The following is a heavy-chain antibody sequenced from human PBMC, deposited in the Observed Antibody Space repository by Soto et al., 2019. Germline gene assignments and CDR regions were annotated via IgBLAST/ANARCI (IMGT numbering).Heavy chain of an antibody. D-gene: IGHD3-22*01. CDR2: IKSKTDGGTT. CDR1: GFTFSKAW. V-gene: IGHV3-15*07. CDR3: LTDSCVIVVRFDY. Sequence: GGSLRLSCAASGFTFSKAWINWVRQAPGKELEWVGRIKSKTDGGTTDYAAPVKGRFAISRDDSKNILYLQMNSLKIEDTAVYYCLTDSCVIVVRFDYGGHGTLVAVSS. J-gene: IGHJ4*01.